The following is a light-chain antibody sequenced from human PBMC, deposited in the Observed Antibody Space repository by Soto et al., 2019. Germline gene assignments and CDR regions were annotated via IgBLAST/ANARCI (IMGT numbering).Light chain of an antibody. CDR3: HQRSNWPLT. V-gene: IGKV3-11*01. CDR1: QSVSIF. J-gene: IGKJ3*01. Sequence: EIVLTQSPATLSLSPGDRATLSCRASQSVSIFLAWYQQKPGQAPRLLIYDASNRATGIPTRFSGSGSGTDFTLTISSLEPEDFAVYYCHQRSNWPLTFGHGTKVDIK. CDR2: DAS.